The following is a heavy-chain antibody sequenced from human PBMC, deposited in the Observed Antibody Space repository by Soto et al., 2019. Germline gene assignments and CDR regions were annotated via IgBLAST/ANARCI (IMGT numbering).Heavy chain of an antibody. V-gene: IGHV1-69*13. CDR2: IIPIFGTA. CDR3: ARAPHYDYVWGSYRPFDY. D-gene: IGHD3-16*02. J-gene: IGHJ4*02. CDR1: GGTFSSYA. Sequence: SVKVSCKASGGTFSSYAISWVRQAPGQGLEWMGGIIPIFGTANYAQKFQGRVTITADESTSTAYMELSSLRSEDTAVYYCARAPHYDYVWGSYRPFDYWGQGTLVTVSS.